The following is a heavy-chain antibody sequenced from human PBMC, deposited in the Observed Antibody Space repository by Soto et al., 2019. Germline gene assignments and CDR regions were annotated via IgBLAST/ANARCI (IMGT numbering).Heavy chain of an antibody. CDR3: ASGGAVPHYEMDV. CDR1: GYIFRSYD. J-gene: IGHJ6*02. Sequence: QVHLVQSGGEVKKPGASVKVSCKASGYIFRSYDISWVRQAPGQGLEWMGCFSVSNGDTDLAQKVQGRVGMAADTSTSTVYMELRSLIADDTAVYYCASGGAVPHYEMDVWGQGTAVTVSS. D-gene: IGHD3-10*01. CDR2: FSVSNGDT. V-gene: IGHV1-18*01.